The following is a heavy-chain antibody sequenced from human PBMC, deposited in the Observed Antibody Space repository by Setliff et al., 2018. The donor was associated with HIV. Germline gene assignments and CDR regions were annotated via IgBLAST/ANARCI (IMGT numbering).Heavy chain of an antibody. CDR3: ARGWVRGPIISPGTYFSYGLDV. D-gene: IGHD3-10*01. CDR2: IYHSGST. V-gene: IGHV4-38-2*01. J-gene: IGHJ6*02. Sequence: KTSETLSLTCGVSGYSISSGYYWGWIRQPPGKGLEWIGSIYHSGSTYDSPSLKSRVTISVDTSKNQFSLKLSSVTAADTAVYYCARGWVRGPIISPGTYFSYGLDVWGQGTPVTVSS. CDR1: GYSISSGYY.